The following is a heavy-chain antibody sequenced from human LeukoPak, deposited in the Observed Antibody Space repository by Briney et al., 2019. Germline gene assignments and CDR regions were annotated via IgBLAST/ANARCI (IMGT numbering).Heavy chain of an antibody. CDR1: GCSINSYY. Sequence: PSETLSLTCIVSGCSINSYYWSWIRQSPGKGLEWIGYIYSSGNTKYNPSLKSRVTISVDTSKNQFSLKLSSVTAADTALYYCAREVSGYCSGGRCENWFDTWGQGTLVTVSS. CDR2: IYSSGNT. J-gene: IGHJ5*02. D-gene: IGHD2-15*01. V-gene: IGHV4-59*01. CDR3: AREVSGYCSGGRCENWFDT.